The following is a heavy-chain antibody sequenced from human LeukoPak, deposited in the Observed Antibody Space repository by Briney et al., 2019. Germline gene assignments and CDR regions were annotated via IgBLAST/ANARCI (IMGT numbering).Heavy chain of an antibody. D-gene: IGHD3-3*01. Sequence: SETLSLTWTVSGGSISSYYWSWIRQPPGKRLEWIGHIYYSGSTNYNPSLKSRVTISVDTSKNQFSLKLSSVTAADTAVYYCASRSSIWSGYQDTLYYFDSWGQGTLVTVSS. CDR1: GGSISSYY. CDR2: IYYSGST. V-gene: IGHV4-59*01. J-gene: IGHJ4*02. CDR3: ASRSSIWSGYQDTLYYFDS.